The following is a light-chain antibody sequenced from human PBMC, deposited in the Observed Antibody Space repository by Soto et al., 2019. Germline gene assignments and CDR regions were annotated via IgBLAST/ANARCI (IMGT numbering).Light chain of an antibody. Sequence: EIVLTQSPCTLSLSPGERATLSCRASQSVSSSYLAWYQQKPGQAPRLLISGASSRATGIPDRFSGSGSGTDFTLTISRLEPEDFAVYYCQQYGTSPLTFGPGTKVDIK. J-gene: IGKJ3*01. V-gene: IGKV3-20*01. CDR2: GAS. CDR3: QQYGTSPLT. CDR1: QSVSSSY.